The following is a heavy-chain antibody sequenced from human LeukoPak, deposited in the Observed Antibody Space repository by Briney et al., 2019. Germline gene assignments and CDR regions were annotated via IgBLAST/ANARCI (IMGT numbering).Heavy chain of an antibody. CDR2: IYHSGST. D-gene: IGHD3-10*01. J-gene: IGHJ4*02. CDR3: AKASPFYASGSFDY. Sequence: KPSETLSLTCTVSGYSISSGYYWGWIRQPPGKGLEWIGSIYHSGSTYYNPSLKSRATISVDTSKNQFSLKLSSVTAADTAVYYCAKASPFYASGSFDYWGQGTPVTVSS. V-gene: IGHV4-38-2*02. CDR1: GYSISSGYY.